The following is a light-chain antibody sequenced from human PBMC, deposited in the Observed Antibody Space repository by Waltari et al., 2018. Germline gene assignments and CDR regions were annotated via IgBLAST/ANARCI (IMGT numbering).Light chain of an antibody. J-gene: IGLJ1*01. CDR3: QSFDSSLNGYV. CDR2: GNN. Sequence: QSVLTQPPSVSGAPGQRVIISCTGSDSNIGAGYEVHWYQQLPGAAPKLLIYGNNNRPSGVPDRFSASKSGTSVSLAITGLQTDDEADYYCQSFDSSLNGYVFGTGTRSPS. V-gene: IGLV1-40*01. CDR1: DSNIGAGYE.